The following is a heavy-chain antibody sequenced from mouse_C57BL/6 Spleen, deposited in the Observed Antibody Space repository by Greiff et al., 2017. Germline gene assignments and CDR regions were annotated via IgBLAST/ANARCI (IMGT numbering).Heavy chain of an antibody. D-gene: IGHD1-1*01. V-gene: IGHV1-52*01. CDR2: IDPSDRET. CDR3: ARGNVTTVVATVHFCC. CDR1: GYTFTSYW. Sequence: VQLQQPGAELVRPGSSVKLSCTASGYTFTSYWMHWVKQRPKQGLEWIGNIDPSDRETHYNQKFKDKATLTVDKSSSTAYMQLIGLTSADSAVYYCARGNVTTVVATVHFCCWGQGPTLAVSS. J-gene: IGHJ2*01.